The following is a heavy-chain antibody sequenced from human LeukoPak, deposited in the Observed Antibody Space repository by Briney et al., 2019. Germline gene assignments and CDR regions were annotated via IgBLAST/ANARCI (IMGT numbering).Heavy chain of an antibody. D-gene: IGHD2-15*01. V-gene: IGHV4-4*02. CDR2: IYHTRST. CDR1: GGSISSSHW. Sequence: SETLSLTCAVSGGSISSSHWRSWVSHPPGKGLEWIGEIYHTRSTNYNPSLKSRVTISVDKSKNQFSLKLSSVTAANTAVYYCASPYCSGGSCYTIDYWGQGTLVTVSS. CDR3: ASPYCSGGSCYTIDY. J-gene: IGHJ4*02.